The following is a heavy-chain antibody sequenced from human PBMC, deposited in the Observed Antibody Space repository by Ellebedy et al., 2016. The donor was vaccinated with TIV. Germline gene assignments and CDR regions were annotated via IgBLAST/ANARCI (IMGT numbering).Heavy chain of an antibody. J-gene: IGHJ4*02. Sequence: GESLKISCAASGFTFSSYAMHWVRQAPGKGLEWVAVIWYDGSNKYYADSVKGRFTISRDNSKNTLYLQMDSLRVEDTAVYYCAKELVSRGSLTFDYWGQGAQVTVSS. CDR1: GFTFSSYA. V-gene: IGHV3-33*06. D-gene: IGHD6-19*01. CDR2: IWYDGSNK. CDR3: AKELVSRGSLTFDY.